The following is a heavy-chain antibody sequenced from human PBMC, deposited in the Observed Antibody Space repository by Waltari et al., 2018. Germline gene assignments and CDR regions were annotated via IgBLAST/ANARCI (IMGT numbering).Heavy chain of an antibody. CDR3: AGEKARYGFDV. V-gene: IGHV4-38-2*02. Sequence: QLQESGPGLVKPSETLSLTRSVSGFSMTRSYWAWIRQPPGKGLEGIGSVFHTGSPSYNPSLKSRVTISVDSSKNQFTLRLTAVTAADTAVYYCAGEKARYGFDVWGQGTTVTVSS. CDR2: VFHTGSP. J-gene: IGHJ6*02. CDR1: GFSMTRSY.